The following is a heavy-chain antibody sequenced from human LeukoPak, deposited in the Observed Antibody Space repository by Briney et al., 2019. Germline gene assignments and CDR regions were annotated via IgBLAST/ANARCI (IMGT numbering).Heavy chain of an antibody. CDR2: IKANIDGGAT. CDR1: GFGFTNAW. Sequence: PGGSQRLSCAASGFGFTNAWMVWVRQAPGKGLEWVGRIKANIDGGATDLAPPVKGRFTISRDDLTRTLYLQMNSLKTEDTGVYYCTTDFSHFDFSSGYYSYWGQGSLVIVSS. D-gene: IGHD3-3*01. V-gene: IGHV3-15*01. J-gene: IGHJ4*02. CDR3: TTDFSHFDFSSGYYSY.